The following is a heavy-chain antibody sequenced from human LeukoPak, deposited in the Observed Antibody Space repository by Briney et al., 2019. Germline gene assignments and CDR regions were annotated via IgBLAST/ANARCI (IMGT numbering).Heavy chain of an antibody. CDR2: IYYSGST. D-gene: IGHD6-13*01. Sequence: PSETLSLTCTVSGGSISSGDYYWSWIRQPPGKGLEWIGYIYYSGSTYYNPSLKSRVTISVDTSKNQFSLKLSSVTAADTAVYYCARMVLAAAGDYWGQGTLVTVSS. CDR3: ARMVLAAAGDY. CDR1: GGSISSGDYY. J-gene: IGHJ4*02. V-gene: IGHV4-30-4*01.